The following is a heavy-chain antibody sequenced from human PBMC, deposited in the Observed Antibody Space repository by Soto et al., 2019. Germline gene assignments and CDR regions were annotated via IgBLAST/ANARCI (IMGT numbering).Heavy chain of an antibody. V-gene: IGHV4-59*01. CDR3: ARADPYGSGSYYFDY. CDR1: GGSISSYY. D-gene: IGHD3-10*01. J-gene: IGHJ4*02. Sequence: SETLSLTCTVSGGSISSYYWSWIRQPPGKGLEWIGYIYYSGSTNYNPSLKSRVTISVDTSKNQFSLKLSSVTAADTAVYYCARADPYGSGSYYFDYWGQGTLVTVSS. CDR2: IYYSGST.